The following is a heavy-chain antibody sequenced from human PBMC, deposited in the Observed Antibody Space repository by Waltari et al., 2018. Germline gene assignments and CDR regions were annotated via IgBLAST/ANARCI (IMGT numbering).Heavy chain of an antibody. D-gene: IGHD2-2*01. CDR1: GLRLSTYG. CDR3: ARGRGSSDY. CDR2: IWSDGSSI. J-gene: IGHJ4*02. Sequence: QVQLVESGGGVVQPGRSLRRPCPASGLRLSTYGMHWFRQAPGKGLEWVAVIWSDGSSIHYADFVKGRFTISRDNTRNTLYLQMNSLRVEDTAMYYCARGRGSSDYWGQGTLVSVSS. V-gene: IGHV3-33*01.